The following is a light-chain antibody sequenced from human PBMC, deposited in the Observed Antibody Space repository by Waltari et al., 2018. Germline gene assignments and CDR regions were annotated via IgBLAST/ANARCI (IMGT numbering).Light chain of an antibody. J-gene: IGLJ1*01. CDR1: SSNIGAGYD. CDR2: DNS. Sequence: QPVLTQPPSVSGAPGQRVTISCTGSSSNIGAGYDVPWYQQLPGTAPQVIISDNSDRPSGVPDRFSGSKSDTSASLAITGLQAEDEADYYCQSYDTSLSGYVFGTGTKVTVL. V-gene: IGLV1-40*01. CDR3: QSYDTSLSGYV.